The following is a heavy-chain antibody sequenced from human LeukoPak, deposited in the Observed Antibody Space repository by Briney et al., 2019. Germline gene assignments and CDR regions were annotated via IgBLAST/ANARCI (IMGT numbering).Heavy chain of an antibody. Sequence: PGGSLRLSCAASGFTFSSYWMHWVRHAPGQGLVWVSRINSDGTTTTYADSVKGRFTISRDNTKNTVYLQMNSLRAEDSAVYYCARVKVGSWNWFDPWGQGTLVTVSS. CDR2: INSDGTTT. CDR3: ARVKVGSWNWFDP. CDR1: GFTFSSYW. J-gene: IGHJ5*02. D-gene: IGHD1-26*01. V-gene: IGHV3-74*03.